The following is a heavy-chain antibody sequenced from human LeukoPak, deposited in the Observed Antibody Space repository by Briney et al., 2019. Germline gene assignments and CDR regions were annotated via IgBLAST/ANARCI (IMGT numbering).Heavy chain of an antibody. CDR2: ANHSGST. Sequence: SETLTLTCAVYGGSFSGYYWSWLRQPPGKGLEWIGEANHSGSTNYNPSLKSRVTISVDTSKNQFSLKLSSVTAADTAVYYCARGAVATTYCSGGSCYYYPFDYWGQGTLVTVSS. CDR1: GGSFSGYY. J-gene: IGHJ4*02. D-gene: IGHD2-15*01. V-gene: IGHV4-34*01. CDR3: ARGAVATTYCSGGSCYYYPFDY.